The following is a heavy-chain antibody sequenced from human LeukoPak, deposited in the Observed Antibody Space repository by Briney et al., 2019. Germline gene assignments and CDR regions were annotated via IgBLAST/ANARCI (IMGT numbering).Heavy chain of an antibody. J-gene: IGHJ4*02. CDR2: IRYDGSNK. D-gene: IGHD1-26*01. CDR3: AKDRSIGTYYTFDS. V-gene: IGHV3-30*02. Sequence: GGSLRLSCAASGFTFSSYGMHWVRQAPGKGLEWVAFIRYDGSNKYYADSVKGRFTISRDNSKNTLYLQMSSLTAKDTAVYYCAKDRSIGTYYTFDSWGQGTLVTVSS. CDR1: GFTFSSYG.